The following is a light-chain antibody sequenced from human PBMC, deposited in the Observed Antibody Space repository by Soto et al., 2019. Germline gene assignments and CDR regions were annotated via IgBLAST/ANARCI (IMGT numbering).Light chain of an antibody. CDR3: QQRYNWPPIT. CDR1: ESVGTY. CDR2: DVF. V-gene: IGKV3-11*01. J-gene: IGKJ5*01. Sequence: EIVLTQSPATLSLSPGVRANLSCRNSESVGTYLGWYQQKPGQPPRLLIFDVFNRAAGIPTRFSGSGSGTDFTLTISSLEPEDFAVYYCQQRYNWPPITFGQGTRLEIK.